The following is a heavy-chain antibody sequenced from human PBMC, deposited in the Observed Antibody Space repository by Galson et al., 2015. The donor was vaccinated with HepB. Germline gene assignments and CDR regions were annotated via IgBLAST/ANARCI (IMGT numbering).Heavy chain of an antibody. CDR1: GYTFTSYA. Sequence: SEKVSCKASGYTFTSYAMHWVRQAPGQRLEWMGWINARNGNTKYSQKFQGRVTITRDTSASTAYMELSSLRSEDTAMYYCARMALTSQMYYYGSGSDKWGQGALVTVSS. CDR3: ARMALTSQMYYYGSGSDK. D-gene: IGHD3-10*01. J-gene: IGHJ4*02. CDR2: INARNGNT. V-gene: IGHV1-3*01.